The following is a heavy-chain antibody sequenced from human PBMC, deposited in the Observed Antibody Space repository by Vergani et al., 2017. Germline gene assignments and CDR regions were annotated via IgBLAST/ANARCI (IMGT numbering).Heavy chain of an antibody. CDR3: AREGKLGGSYYYYGMDV. V-gene: IGHV4-59*01. J-gene: IGHJ6*02. Sequence: QVQLQESGPGLVKPSETLSLTCTVSGGSISSYYGSWIRQPPGQGLEWVGYIYYSGRTNYNPSLQSRVTISVDTTKNQFSLKLSSVTAADTAVYYCAREGKLGGSYYYYGMDVWGQGP. D-gene: IGHD3-10*01. CDR1: GGSISSYY. CDR2: IYYSGRT.